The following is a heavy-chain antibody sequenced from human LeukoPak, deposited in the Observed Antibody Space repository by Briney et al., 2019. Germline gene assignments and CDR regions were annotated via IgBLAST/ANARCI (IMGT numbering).Heavy chain of an antibody. CDR3: ARFYDSSGYRPSIVGLYYYGMDV. Sequence: ASVKVSCKASGYTFTSYGISWVRQAPGQGLEWMGWISAYNGNTNYAQKLQGRVTMTTDTSTSTAYMELRSLRSDDTAVYYCARFYDSSGYRPSIVGLYYYGMDVWGQGTTVTVSS. D-gene: IGHD3-22*01. J-gene: IGHJ6*02. V-gene: IGHV1-18*01. CDR1: GYTFTSYG. CDR2: ISAYNGNT.